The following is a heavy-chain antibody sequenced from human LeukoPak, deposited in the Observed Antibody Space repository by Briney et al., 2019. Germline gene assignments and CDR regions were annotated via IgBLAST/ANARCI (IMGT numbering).Heavy chain of an antibody. CDR1: GFTFSSYA. V-gene: IGHV3-23*01. J-gene: IGHJ4*02. CDR3: TKFDAPSSRKNY. Sequence: GGPLRLSCAASGFTFSSYAMNWVRQAPGKGLEWVLTISGSDTSTYYADSVKGRLTISRDNSKNTLYMQMNSLRAEDTAVYYCTKFDAPSSRKNYWGQGTLVTVSS. CDR2: ISGSDTST.